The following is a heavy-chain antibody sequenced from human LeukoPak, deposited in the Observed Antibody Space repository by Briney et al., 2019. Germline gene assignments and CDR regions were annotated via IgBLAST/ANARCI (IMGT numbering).Heavy chain of an antibody. CDR1: RFTFSNYV. CDR3: AKDPRRYSRTGGYFDY. D-gene: IGHD6-13*01. CDR2: ISHDGSDK. Sequence: PGGSLRLSCAASRFTFSNYVMHWVRQAPGKGLEWVAVISHDGSDKYYADSVKGRFTISRDNSKNTLYLQMNSLRAEDTAVYYCAKDPRRYSRTGGYFDYWGQGTLVTVSS. V-gene: IGHV3-30*18. J-gene: IGHJ4*02.